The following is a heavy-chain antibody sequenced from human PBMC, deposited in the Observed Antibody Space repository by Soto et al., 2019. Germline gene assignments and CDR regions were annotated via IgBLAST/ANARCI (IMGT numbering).Heavy chain of an antibody. J-gene: IGHJ4*02. CDR2: INHSGST. V-gene: IGHV4-34*01. D-gene: IGHD6-6*01. Sequence: PSETLSLTCAVYGGSFSGYYWSWIRQPPGKGLEWIGEINHSGSTNYNPSLKSRVTISVDTSKNQFSLKLSSVTAADTAVYYCARVMYSSSYYYFDYWGQGTLVTVSS. CDR3: ARVMYSSSYYYFDY. CDR1: GGSFSGYY.